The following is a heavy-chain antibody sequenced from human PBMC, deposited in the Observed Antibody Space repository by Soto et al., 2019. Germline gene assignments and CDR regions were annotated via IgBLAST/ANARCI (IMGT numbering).Heavy chain of an antibody. D-gene: IGHD1-1*01. Sequence: SETLSLTCTVSGASISGFYWSWIRKSAGKGLEWIGRIYATGTTDYNPSLMSRVMMSVDTSKKQFSLKLRSVTAADTAVYYCVRDGTKTLRDWFDPWGQGISVTVSS. CDR3: VRDGTKTLRDWFDP. J-gene: IGHJ5*02. V-gene: IGHV4-4*07. CDR2: IYATGTT. CDR1: GASISGFY.